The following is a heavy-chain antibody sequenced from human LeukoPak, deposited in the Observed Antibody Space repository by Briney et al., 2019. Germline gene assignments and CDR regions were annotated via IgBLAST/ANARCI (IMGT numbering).Heavy chain of an antibody. Sequence: SVSVSCKASGGTFSSYAISWVRQAPGQGLEWMGGIIPIFGTANYAQKFQGRVTITADESTSTAYMELSSLRSEDTAVYYCAGAAVPLGHIDYWGQGTLVTVSS. J-gene: IGHJ4*02. V-gene: IGHV1-69*13. CDR2: IIPIFGTA. D-gene: IGHD1/OR15-1a*01. CDR3: AGAAVPLGHIDY. CDR1: GGTFSSYA.